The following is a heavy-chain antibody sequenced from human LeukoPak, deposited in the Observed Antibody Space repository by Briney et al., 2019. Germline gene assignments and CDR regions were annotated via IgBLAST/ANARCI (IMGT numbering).Heavy chain of an antibody. V-gene: IGHV4-59*08. J-gene: IGHJ4*02. Sequence: PSETLSLTCTVSGGSISSYYWSWLRQPPGKGLEWIGYIYYSGSTNYNPSLKSRVTISVDTSKNQFSLKLSSVTAADTAVYYCARHRLLYSYGQPDFDYWGQGTLVTVSS. CDR2: IYYSGST. CDR1: GGSISSYY. CDR3: ARHRLLYSYGQPDFDY. D-gene: IGHD5-18*01.